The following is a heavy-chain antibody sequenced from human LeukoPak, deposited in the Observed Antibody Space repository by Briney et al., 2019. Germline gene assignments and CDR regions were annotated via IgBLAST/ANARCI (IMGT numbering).Heavy chain of an antibody. CDR3: ASGRVGTTGNFDY. CDR1: GFTFSSCS. Sequence: GGSLRLSCAASGFTFSSCSMNWVRQAPGKGLEWVSSISSSSSYIYYADSVKGRFTISRDNAKNSLYLQMNSLRAEDTAVYYCASGRVGTTGNFDYWGQGTLVTVSS. CDR2: ISSSSSYI. D-gene: IGHD1-14*01. J-gene: IGHJ4*02. V-gene: IGHV3-21*01.